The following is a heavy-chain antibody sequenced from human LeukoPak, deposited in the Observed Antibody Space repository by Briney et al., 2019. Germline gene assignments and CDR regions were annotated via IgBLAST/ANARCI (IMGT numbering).Heavy chain of an antibody. CDR3: ARRWLRYYFDY. V-gene: IGHV3-66*01. J-gene: IGHJ4*02. CDR1: GFTVSNNH. D-gene: IGHD5-12*01. CDR2: IYSGGRT. Sequence: GGSLRLTCAASGFTVSNNHMSWVRQAPGKGLEWVSLIYSGGRTYYEDSVKGRFTISRDNAKNSLYLQMNSLRAEDTAVYYCARRWLRYYFDYWGQGTLVTVSS.